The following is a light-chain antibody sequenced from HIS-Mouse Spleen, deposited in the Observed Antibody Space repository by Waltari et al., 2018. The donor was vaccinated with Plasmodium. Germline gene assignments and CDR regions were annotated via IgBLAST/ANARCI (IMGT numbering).Light chain of an antibody. V-gene: IGLV2-23*01. J-gene: IGLJ2*01. CDR2: EGS. CDR3: CSYAGSSTHVV. CDR1: SSDVGSYNL. Sequence: QSALTQPASVSGSPGQSITISCTGTSSDVGSYNLVSWYQQHPGKAPKLMIYEGSKRPSGVSKRFSVSKSGNTASLTISGLQAEDEADYYCCSYAGSSTHVVFGGGTKLTVL.